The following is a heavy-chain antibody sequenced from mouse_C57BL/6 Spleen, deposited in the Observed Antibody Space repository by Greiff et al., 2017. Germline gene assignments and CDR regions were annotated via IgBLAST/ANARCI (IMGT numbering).Heavy chain of an antibody. V-gene: IGHV1-69*01. CDR3: ARRYSKSYAMDY. CDR1: GYTFTSYW. J-gene: IGHJ4*01. Sequence: VQLQQPGAELVMPGASVKLSCKASGYTFTSYWMHWVKQRPGQGLAWIGEIDPSDSYTNYNQKFKGKSTFTVDKSSSTAYMQLSSLTSEDSAVYYCARRYSKSYAMDYWGQGTSVTVSS. CDR2: IDPSDSYT. D-gene: IGHD2-5*01.